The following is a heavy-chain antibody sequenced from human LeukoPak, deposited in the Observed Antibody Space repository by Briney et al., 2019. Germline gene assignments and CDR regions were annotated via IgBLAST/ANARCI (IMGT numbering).Heavy chain of an antibody. D-gene: IGHD2-2*01. V-gene: IGHV3-30*03. CDR2: ISSDGSNK. CDR3: TVIPAASETYYYYGMDV. J-gene: IGHJ6*02. CDR1: GLIFSNAW. Sequence: GGSLRLSCAASGLIFSNAWMNWVRQAPGKGLEWAAVISSDGSNKYYADSVKGRFTISRDNSKNTLFLQMNSLRAEDTAVYYCTVIPAASETYYYYGMDVWGQGTTVTVSS.